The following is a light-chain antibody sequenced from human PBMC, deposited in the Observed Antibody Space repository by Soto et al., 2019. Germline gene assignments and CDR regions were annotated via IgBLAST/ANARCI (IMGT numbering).Light chain of an antibody. CDR3: QNCSSAPGT. Sequence: DIQMTQSPSSLSASVGDRVTITCRASQGICNSLAWYPQIPGKVPNLLIYAASTLQSGFQTRFSGSGSGTDFTLTISSLQPGDVATYFCQNCSSAPGTFGGGTEVEI. J-gene: IGKJ4*01. CDR1: QGICNS. CDR2: AAS. V-gene: IGKV1-27*01.